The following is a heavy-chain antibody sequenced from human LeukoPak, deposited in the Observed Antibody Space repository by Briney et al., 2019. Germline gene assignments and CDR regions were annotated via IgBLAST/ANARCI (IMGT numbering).Heavy chain of an antibody. Sequence: KTGGSLRLSCAASGFTFSTYAMSWVRQAPGKGLEWVSSISSSSSYVYYADSVKGRFTISRDNAKNSLYLQMNSLRAEDTAVYYCARDLPRARITIFGVVNWGQGTLVTVSS. D-gene: IGHD3-3*01. CDR3: ARDLPRARITIFGVVN. J-gene: IGHJ4*02. V-gene: IGHV3-21*01. CDR2: ISSSSSYV. CDR1: GFTFSTYA.